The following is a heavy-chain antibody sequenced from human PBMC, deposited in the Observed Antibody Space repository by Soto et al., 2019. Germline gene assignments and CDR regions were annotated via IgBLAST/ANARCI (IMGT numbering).Heavy chain of an antibody. CDR1: GFTFSSYG. J-gene: IGHJ6*02. Sequence: QVQLVESGGGVVQPGRSLRLSCAASGFTFSSYGMHWVRQAPGKGLEWVAVISYDGSNKYYADSVKGRFTISRDNSKNTLYLQMNSLRAEDTAVYYCAKGYDSLDGMEVWGQGTTVTVSS. D-gene: IGHD5-12*01. V-gene: IGHV3-30*18. CDR3: AKGYDSLDGMEV. CDR2: ISYDGSNK.